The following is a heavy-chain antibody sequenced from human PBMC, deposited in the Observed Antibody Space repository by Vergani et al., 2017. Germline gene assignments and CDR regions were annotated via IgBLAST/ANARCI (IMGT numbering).Heavy chain of an antibody. J-gene: IGHJ4*02. Sequence: QVQLQESGPGLVKPSQTLSLTCTVSGGSISSGGYYWSWIRQHPGKGLEWIGYIYYSGSTYYTPSLKSRVTISVDTSKNQFSLKLSSVTAADTAVYYCARGIRLGELSSFETDYWGQGTLVTVSS. CDR3: ARGIRLGELSSFETDY. V-gene: IGHV4-31*03. D-gene: IGHD3-16*02. CDR1: GGSISSGGYY. CDR2: IYYSGST.